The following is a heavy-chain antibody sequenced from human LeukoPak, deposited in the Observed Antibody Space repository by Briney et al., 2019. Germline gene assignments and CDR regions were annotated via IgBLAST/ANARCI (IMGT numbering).Heavy chain of an antibody. V-gene: IGHV1-2*02. CDR2: INPNSGGT. J-gene: IGHJ4*02. D-gene: IGHD5-12*01. Sequence: GASVKVSCKASGYTFTGYYIHWVRQAPGQGLEWMGWINPNSGGTNYAQKFQGRATMTRDTSISTAYMELSRLRSDDTAVYYCARDKARWLQFDYWGQGTLVTVSS. CDR3: ARDKARWLQFDY. CDR1: GYTFTGYY.